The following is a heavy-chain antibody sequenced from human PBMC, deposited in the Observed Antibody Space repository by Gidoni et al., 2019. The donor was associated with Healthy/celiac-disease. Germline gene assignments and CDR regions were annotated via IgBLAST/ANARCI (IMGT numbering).Heavy chain of an antibody. CDR2: ISGGGGST. V-gene: IGHV3-23*01. CDR3: AKVGDGIYDSSGYYVDY. J-gene: IGHJ4*02. Sequence: EVQLLESGGGLVQPGGSLRLSCAASGFTFSSYAMSWVRQAPGKGLEWVSAISGGGGSTYYADSVKGRFTISRDNSKNTLYLQMNSLRAEDTAVYYCAKVGDGIYDSSGYYVDYWGQGTLVTVSS. D-gene: IGHD3-22*01. CDR1: GFTFSSYA.